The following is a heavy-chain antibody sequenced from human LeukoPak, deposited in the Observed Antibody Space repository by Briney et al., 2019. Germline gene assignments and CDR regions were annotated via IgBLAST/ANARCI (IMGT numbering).Heavy chain of an antibody. D-gene: IGHD2-2*02. V-gene: IGHV5-51*01. Sequence: GASLQISCKGSGYSFDTYRIGWVRQLPGKGPEWLGAIYPGDSDTRYSPSLQGQVTISADKSISTAYLQWSSLKASDTAMYYCARGLGYCSSTNCYIFDYWGRGTLVTVSS. J-gene: IGHJ4*02. CDR1: GYSFDTYR. CDR2: IYPGDSDT. CDR3: ARGLGYCSSTNCYIFDY.